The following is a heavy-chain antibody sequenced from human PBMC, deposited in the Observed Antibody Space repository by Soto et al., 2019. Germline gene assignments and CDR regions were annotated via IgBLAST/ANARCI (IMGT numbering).Heavy chain of an antibody. D-gene: IGHD3-16*01. V-gene: IGHV3-15*01. CDR3: VKGGVRPLS. CDR1: GFAFTNAW. J-gene: IGHJ5*02. CDR2: IKSNAHGGTA. Sequence: EVQLVESGGGSVRPGESLRLSCAGSGFAFTNAWMTWVRQAPGQGLELVGLIKSNAHGGTADYAPPVKGRFAISRDDSKTTLYLQMNSLNIEDTAVYYCVKGGVRPLSWGQGTLGTVSS.